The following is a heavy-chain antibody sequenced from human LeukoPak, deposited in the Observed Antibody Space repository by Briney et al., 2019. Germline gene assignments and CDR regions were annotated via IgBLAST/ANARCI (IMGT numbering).Heavy chain of an antibody. Sequence: GGSLRLPCAASGFTFSSYEMNWVRQAPGRGLEWVSYISSSGSTIYYADSVKGRFTISRDNAKNSLYLQMNSLRAEDTAVYYCARAEQWTLYYFDYWGQGTLVTVSS. J-gene: IGHJ4*02. CDR2: ISSSGSTI. CDR1: GFTFSSYE. D-gene: IGHD6-19*01. CDR3: ARAEQWTLYYFDY. V-gene: IGHV3-48*03.